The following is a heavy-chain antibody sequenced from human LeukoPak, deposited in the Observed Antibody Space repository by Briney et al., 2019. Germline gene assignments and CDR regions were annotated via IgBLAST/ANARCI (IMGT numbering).Heavy chain of an antibody. D-gene: IGHD4-17*01. V-gene: IGHV3-48*01. Sequence: PGGSLRLSCAASGFTFSSYSMNWVRQAPGKGLEWVSYISSSSSTIYYADSVKGRFTISRDNSKNTLYLQMNSLRAEDTAVYYCAKEFLAYGDYSRHNDAFDIWGQGTMVTVSS. CDR2: ISSSSSTI. CDR3: AKEFLAYGDYSRHNDAFDI. J-gene: IGHJ3*02. CDR1: GFTFSSYS.